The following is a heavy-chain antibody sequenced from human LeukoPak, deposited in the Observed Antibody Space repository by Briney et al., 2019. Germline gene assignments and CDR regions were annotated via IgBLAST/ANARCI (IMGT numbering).Heavy chain of an antibody. CDR1: GGSISSSSYY. D-gene: IGHD1-26*01. Sequence: PSETLSLTCTVSGGSISSSSYYWGWIRQPPGKGLEWIGSIYYSGSTYYNPSLKSRVTISVDTSKNQFSLKLSSVTAADTAVYYCAREGVERTQHWGQGTLVTVSS. J-gene: IGHJ1*01. V-gene: IGHV4-39*07. CDR3: AREGVERTQH. CDR2: IYYSGST.